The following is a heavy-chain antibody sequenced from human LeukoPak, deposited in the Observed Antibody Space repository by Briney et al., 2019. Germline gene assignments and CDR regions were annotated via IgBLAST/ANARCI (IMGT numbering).Heavy chain of an antibody. V-gene: IGHV3-33*01. CDR2: IWYDGSNK. D-gene: IGHD2-2*01. CDR1: GFTFSSYG. Sequence: GGSLRLSCAASGFTFSSYGMHWVRQAPGKGLEWVAVIWYDGSNKCYADSVKGRFTISRDNSKNTLYLQMNSLRAEDTAVYYCARDPGYCSSTSCLFDYWGQGTLATVSS. J-gene: IGHJ4*02. CDR3: ARDPGYCSSTSCLFDY.